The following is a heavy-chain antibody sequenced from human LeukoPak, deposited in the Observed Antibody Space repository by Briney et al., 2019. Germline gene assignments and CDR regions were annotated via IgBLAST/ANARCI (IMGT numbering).Heavy chain of an antibody. CDR1: GFTFSDYY. D-gene: IGHD2-15*01. CDR2: ISSSSSYT. J-gene: IGHJ3*02. Sequence: GRSLTLSCAASGFTFSDYYMSWLRQAPGKGLEWVSYISSSSSYTNYADSVKGRFTISRDNAKNSLYLQMNSLRADDTAVYYCAREGRYCSGGGCDGGDAFDIWGQGTMVTVSS. CDR3: AREGRYCSGGGCDGGDAFDI. V-gene: IGHV3-11*05.